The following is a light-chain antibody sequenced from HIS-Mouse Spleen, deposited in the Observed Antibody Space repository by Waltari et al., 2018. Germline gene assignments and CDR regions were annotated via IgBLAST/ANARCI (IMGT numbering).Light chain of an antibody. CDR2: DVS. V-gene: IGLV2-14*03. J-gene: IGLJ1*01. CDR3: SSYTSSSTIWV. Sequence: QSALTQPASVSGSPGQSITISCTVTSSDVGGYNYVSWYQQPPGKAPKLMIYDVSNRPAGVSNRFSGSKSGNTASLTISGLQAEDEADYYCSSYTSSSTIWVFGTGTKVTVL. CDR1: SSDVGGYNY.